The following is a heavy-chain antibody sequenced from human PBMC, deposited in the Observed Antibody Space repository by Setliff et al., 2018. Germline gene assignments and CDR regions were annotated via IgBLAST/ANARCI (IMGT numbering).Heavy chain of an antibody. CDR3: ARERYFDWFFED. CDR1: GGPITSGSFY. CDR2: MHASGSP. D-gene: IGHD3-9*01. J-gene: IGHJ4*01. Sequence: SETLSLTCTVSGGPITSGSFYWSWIRQPAGKKLEWIGRMHASGSPDYNPSFKSRVTISRDTSTNQFSLKLGSVTAADTAVYYCARERYFDWFFEDWGHGTLVTVSS. V-gene: IGHV4-61*02.